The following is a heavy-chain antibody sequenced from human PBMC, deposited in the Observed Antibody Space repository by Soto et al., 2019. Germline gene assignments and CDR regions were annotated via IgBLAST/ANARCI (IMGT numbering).Heavy chain of an antibody. CDR1: GGTFSSYT. CDR2: IIPILGIA. CDR3: ASRGYCSGGSCPNWFDP. V-gene: IGHV1-69*02. D-gene: IGHD2-15*01. J-gene: IGHJ5*02. Sequence: QVQLVQSGAEVKKPGSSVKVSCKASGGTFSSYTISWVRQAPGQGLEWMGRIIPILGIANYAQKFQGRVTITADKSTSTAYMELSSLRSEDTAVNYCASRGYCSGGSCPNWFDPWGQGTLVTVSS.